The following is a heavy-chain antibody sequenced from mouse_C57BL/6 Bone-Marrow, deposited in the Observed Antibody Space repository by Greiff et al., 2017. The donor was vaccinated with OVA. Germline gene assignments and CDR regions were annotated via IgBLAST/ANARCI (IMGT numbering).Heavy chain of an antibody. CDR2: IDPETGGT. D-gene: IGHD2-5*01. J-gene: IGHJ4*01. CDR1: GYTFTDYE. Sequence: VLLVESGAELVRPGASVTLSCKASGYTFTDYEMHWVKQTPVHGLEWIGAIDPETGGTAYNQKFKGKAILTADKSSSTSYMELRSLTSEDSAVYYCTRGYSNYYAMDYGGRGTSVTVSS. CDR3: TRGYSNYYAMDY. V-gene: IGHV1-15*01.